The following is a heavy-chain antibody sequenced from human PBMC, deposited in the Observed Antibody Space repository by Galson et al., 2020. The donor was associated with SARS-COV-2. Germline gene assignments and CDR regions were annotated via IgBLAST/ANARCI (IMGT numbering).Heavy chain of an antibody. V-gene: IGHV3-30*02. D-gene: IGHD4-17*01. CDR1: GFTFSSYG. CDR3: AKDYATVIGPDAFDI. Sequence: GGSLRLSCAASGFTFSSYGMHWVRQAPGKGLEWVAFIRYDGSNKYYADSVKGRFTISRDNSKNTLYLQMHSRRAEDTAVYYWAKDYATVIGPDAFDIWGQGTMVTVSS. J-gene: IGHJ3*02. CDR2: IRYDGSNK.